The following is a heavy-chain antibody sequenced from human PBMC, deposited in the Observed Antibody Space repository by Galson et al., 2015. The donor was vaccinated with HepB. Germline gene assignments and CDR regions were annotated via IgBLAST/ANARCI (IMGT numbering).Heavy chain of an antibody. J-gene: IGHJ4*02. CDR3: ARDGGRRNSSGWYEYYFDY. D-gene: IGHD6-19*01. CDR2: INPSGGST. Sequence: SVKVSCKASGYTFTSYYMHWVRQAPGQGLEWMGIINPSGGSTSYAQKFQGRVTMTRDTSTSTVYMELSSLRSEDTAVYYCARDGGRRNSSGWYEYYFDYWGQGTLVTVSS. CDR1: GYTFTSYY. V-gene: IGHV1-46*03.